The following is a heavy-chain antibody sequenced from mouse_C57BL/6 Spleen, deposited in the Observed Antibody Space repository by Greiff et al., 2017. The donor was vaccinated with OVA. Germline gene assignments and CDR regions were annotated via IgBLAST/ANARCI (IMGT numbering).Heavy chain of an antibody. J-gene: IGHJ2*01. V-gene: IGHV1-59*01. D-gene: IGHD4-1*01. CDR3: ARGNWSFDY. Sequence: QVQLQQPGAELVRPGTSVKLSCKASGYTFTSYWMHWVKQRPGQGLEWIGVIDPSDSYTNYNQKFKGKATLTVDTSSSTAYMQLSSLTSEDSAVYYCARGNWSFDYWGQGTTLTVSS. CDR2: IDPSDSYT. CDR1: GYTFTSYW.